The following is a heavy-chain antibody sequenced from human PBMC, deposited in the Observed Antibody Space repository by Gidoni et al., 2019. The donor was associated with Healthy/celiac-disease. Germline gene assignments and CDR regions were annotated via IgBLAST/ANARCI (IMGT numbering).Heavy chain of an antibody. CDR3: ASLSDTARGYFDY. D-gene: IGHD5-18*01. Sequence: QLQLQESGPGLVKPSETLSLTCTVSGGSISSSSYYWGWIRQPPGKGLEWIGSIYYRGSTYSNPSLKSRVTISVDTSKNQFSLKLSSVTAADTAVYYCASLSDTARGYFDYWGQGTLVTVSS. CDR2: IYYRGST. CDR1: GGSISSSSYY. J-gene: IGHJ4*02. V-gene: IGHV4-39*01.